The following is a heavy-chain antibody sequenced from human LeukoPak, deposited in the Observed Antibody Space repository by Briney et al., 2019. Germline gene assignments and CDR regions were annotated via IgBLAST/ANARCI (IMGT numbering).Heavy chain of an antibody. V-gene: IGHV3-66*01. CDR3: ARDKISSWAWYFDY. CDR2: IYSGGST. J-gene: IGHJ4*02. Sequence: HPGGSLRLSCAASGFTVSSNYMSWVRQAPGKGLEWVSVIYSGGSTYYADSVKGRFTISRDNSKNTLYLQMNGLRAEDTAVYYCARDKISSWAWYFDYWGQGTLVTVSS. CDR1: GFTVSSNY. D-gene: IGHD6-13*01.